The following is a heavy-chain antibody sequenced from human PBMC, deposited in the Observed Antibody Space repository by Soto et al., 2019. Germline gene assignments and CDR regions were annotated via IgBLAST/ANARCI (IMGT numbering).Heavy chain of an antibody. D-gene: IGHD2-15*01. V-gene: IGHV1-18*01. Sequence: GASVKVSCKASGYAFTRYGISWVRQAPGKGLEWMGWMSSYNKNTNSAQKFQGRVTMTRDTFTNTAYMDLRSLTSDDTAVYYCAREAYCSSGSCALYSNEDFGMDVWGQGTTVTVSS. J-gene: IGHJ6*02. CDR3: AREAYCSSGSCALYSNEDFGMDV. CDR2: MSSYNKNT. CDR1: GYAFTRYG.